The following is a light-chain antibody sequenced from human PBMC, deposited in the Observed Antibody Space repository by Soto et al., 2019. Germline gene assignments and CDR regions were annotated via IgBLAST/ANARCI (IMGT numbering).Light chain of an antibody. CDR1: QSVSSY. J-gene: IGKJ1*01. CDR2: DAS. V-gene: IGKV3-11*01. CDR3: QQYNNWPRT. Sequence: ELVLTQSPATLALSKEERATLSSTASQSVSSYLAWYQQKPGQAPRLLISDASNRAPGIPVRFSGSGFGTDFTLTISSLEAEDSAVYYCQQYNNWPRTFGQGTKVDIK.